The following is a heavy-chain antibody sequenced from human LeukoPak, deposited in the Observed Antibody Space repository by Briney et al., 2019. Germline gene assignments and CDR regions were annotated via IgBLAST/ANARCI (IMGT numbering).Heavy chain of an antibody. Sequence: GGSLRPSCAASGFTFSSYWMSWVRQAPGKGLEWVANIKQDGSEKYYVDSVKGRFTISRDNAKNSLYLQMNSLRAEDTAVYYCARRRLWGLRSDFDYWGQGTLVTVSS. CDR1: GFTFSSYW. D-gene: IGHD5-18*01. CDR3: ARRRLWGLRSDFDY. J-gene: IGHJ4*02. V-gene: IGHV3-7*01. CDR2: IKQDGSEK.